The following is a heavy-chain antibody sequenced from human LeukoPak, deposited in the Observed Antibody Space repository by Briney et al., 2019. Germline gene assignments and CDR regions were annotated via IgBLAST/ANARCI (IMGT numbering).Heavy chain of an antibody. J-gene: IGHJ4*02. CDR2: IGDSSGRT. Sequence: PGGSLRLSCVASGFTFSTYGMNWVRQAPGKGLEWVSVIGDSSGRTFYADSVKGRFTISRDISKHILYLEMNSLRAEDTAVYYCAKILYPGGSNIFDYWGQGTLVTVSS. D-gene: IGHD2-8*02. CDR3: AKILYPGGSNIFDY. V-gene: IGHV3-23*01. CDR1: GFTFSTYG.